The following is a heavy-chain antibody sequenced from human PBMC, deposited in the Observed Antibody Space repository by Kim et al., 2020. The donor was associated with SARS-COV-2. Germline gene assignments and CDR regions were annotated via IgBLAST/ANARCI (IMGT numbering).Heavy chain of an antibody. Sequence: GGSLRLSCAASGFSFNNDWMTWVRQAPGKGLEWVAIINKDGSAFYYVDSVKGRITISRDNAKNLVHQQINRLRVEDTAVYYCARPVFVDNYWCLGTLV. CDR3: ARPVFVDNY. V-gene: IGHV3-7*01. J-gene: IGHJ4*02. CDR2: INKDGSAF. CDR1: GFSFNNDW. D-gene: IGHD3-10*02.